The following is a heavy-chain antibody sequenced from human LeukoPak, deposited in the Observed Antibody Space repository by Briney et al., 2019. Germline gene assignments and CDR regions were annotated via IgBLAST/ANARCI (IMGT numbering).Heavy chain of an antibody. D-gene: IGHD3-22*01. CDR2: INPNSGGT. CDR1: GYTFTGYH. Sequence: ASVKVSCKASGYTFTGYHMHWVRQAPGQGLEWMGWINPNSGGTNYAQKFQGRVTMTRDTSISTAYMELSRLRSDDTAVYYCARDPQGIYYDSSGYYNDYWGQGTLVTVSS. J-gene: IGHJ4*02. CDR3: ARDPQGIYYDSSGYYNDY. V-gene: IGHV1-2*02.